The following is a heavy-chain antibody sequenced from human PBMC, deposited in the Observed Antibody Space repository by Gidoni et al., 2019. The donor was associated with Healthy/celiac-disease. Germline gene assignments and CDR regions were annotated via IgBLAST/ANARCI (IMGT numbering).Heavy chain of an antibody. CDR3: ARDLSGSGWYAGYFQH. D-gene: IGHD6-19*01. J-gene: IGHJ1*01. CDR1: GFTFSSYA. V-gene: IGHV3-30-3*01. Sequence: QVQLVESGGGVVQPGRSLRRSCAASGFTFSSYAMHWVRQAPGKGLEWVAVISYDGSNKYYADSVKGRFTISRDNSKNTLYLQMNSLRAEDTAVYYCARDLSGSGWYAGYFQHWGQGTLVTVSS. CDR2: ISYDGSNK.